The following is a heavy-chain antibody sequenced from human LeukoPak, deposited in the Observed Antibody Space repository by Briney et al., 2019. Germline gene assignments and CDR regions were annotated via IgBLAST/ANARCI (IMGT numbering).Heavy chain of an antibody. J-gene: IGHJ4*02. CDR3: AKAMHGMRYYFDY. Sequence: GGSLRLSCAASGCTFSSYAMSWVRQAPGKGLEWVSAISGSGGSTYYADSVKGRFTISRDNSKNTLYLQMNSLRAEDTAVYYCAKAMHGMRYYFDYWGQGTLVTVSS. V-gene: IGHV3-23*01. D-gene: IGHD1-14*01. CDR2: ISGSGGST. CDR1: GCTFSSYA.